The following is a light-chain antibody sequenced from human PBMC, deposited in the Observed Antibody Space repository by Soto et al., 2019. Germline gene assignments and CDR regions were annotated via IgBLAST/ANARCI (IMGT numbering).Light chain of an antibody. CDR3: QQYRNYSYS. CDR1: QPVNTF. J-gene: IGKJ2*03. V-gene: IGKV1-5*01. CDR2: DAS. Sequence: TQLTQSPSTVSASVGDSVTISCRASQPVNTFLAWYQQKPGGAPKVVIFDASNLGSWVPSRFRGSGFVTEFRLSISSLQPEYFATYDCQQYRNYSYSFGQGTKLEIK.